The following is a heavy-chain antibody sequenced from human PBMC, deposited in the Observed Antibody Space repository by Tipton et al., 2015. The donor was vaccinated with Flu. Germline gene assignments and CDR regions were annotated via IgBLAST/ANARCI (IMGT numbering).Heavy chain of an antibody. CDR3: ARGPTRRHDY. CDR2: ISSNGGAT. V-gene: IGHV3-23*01. D-gene: IGHD4-11*01. CDR1: GFTFNIYF. J-gene: IGHJ4*02. Sequence: SLRLSCAASGFTFNIYFMAWVRQAPGKGLEWVSSISSNGGATYYADSVKGRFTISRDNSKSTLYLQMNSLRAEDAALYYCARGPTRRHDYWGQGTLVPVSS.